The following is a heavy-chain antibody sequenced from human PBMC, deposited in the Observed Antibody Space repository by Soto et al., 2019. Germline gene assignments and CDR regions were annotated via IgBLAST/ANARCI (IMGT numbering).Heavy chain of an antibody. CDR3: ARLRVSIVLMVYAISWFDY. D-gene: IGHD2-8*01. CDR2: INHSGST. V-gene: IGHV4-34*01. CDR1: GGSFSGYY. J-gene: IGHJ4*02. Sequence: SETLSLTXAVYGGSFSGYYWSWIRQPPGKGLEWIGEINHSGSTNYNPSLKSRVTISVDTSKNQFSLKLSSVTAADTAVYYCARLRVSIVLMVYAISWFDYWGQGTLVTVSS.